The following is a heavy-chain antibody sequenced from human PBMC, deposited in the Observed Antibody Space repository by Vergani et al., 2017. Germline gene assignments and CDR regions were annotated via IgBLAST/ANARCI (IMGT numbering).Heavy chain of an antibody. J-gene: IGHJ1*01. D-gene: IGHD3-10*01. CDR1: GFTFDTYT. V-gene: IGHV3-23*01. CDR3: TTAWGLYYLHGWYFQY. CDR2: ISSGGGDI. Sequence: EVQLLESGGGLVQPGGSRSLPCAGAGFTFDTYTMAYVRQAPGKGLEWVATISSGGGDIFYADSVKGRFTISRDNSKNTLFLQMNSLKDEETAVYYCTTAWGLYYLHGWYFQYWGRGTLVSVSS.